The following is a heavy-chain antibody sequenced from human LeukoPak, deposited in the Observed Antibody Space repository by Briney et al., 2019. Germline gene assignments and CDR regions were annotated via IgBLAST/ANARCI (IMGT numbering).Heavy chain of an antibody. CDR2: IYHSGST. D-gene: IGHD5-12*01. CDR3: ARGGGYASPIGY. Sequence: SETLSLTCTLSGGSISTYYWSWIRQPPGKGLEWIGYIYHSGSTNYNPSLKSRVTISVHTSKNQFSLKLSSVTAADTAVYYCARGGGYASPIGYWGQGALVTVSS. J-gene: IGHJ4*02. CDR1: GGSISTYY. V-gene: IGHV4-59*01.